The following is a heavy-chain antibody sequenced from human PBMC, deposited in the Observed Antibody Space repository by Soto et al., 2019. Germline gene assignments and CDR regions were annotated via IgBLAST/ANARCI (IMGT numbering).Heavy chain of an antibody. CDR2: INPSGGGT. V-gene: IGHV1-46*01. CDR1: GYMFTSYY. CDR3: ARVGYGGNSAYEF. D-gene: IGHD2-21*02. J-gene: IGHJ4*02. Sequence: QVQMVQSGAEVRKPGASMKISCKTFGYMFTSYYIHWVRPAPGQGLEWMGIINPSGGGTSYAQKFQDRVTMTRDTSTSSVFMELSSLRSEDTAVYYCARVGYGGNSAYEFWGQGTLVTVSS.